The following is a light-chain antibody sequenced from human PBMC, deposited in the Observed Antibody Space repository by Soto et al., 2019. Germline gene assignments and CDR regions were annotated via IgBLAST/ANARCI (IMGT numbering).Light chain of an antibody. Sequence: QSVLTQPASVSGSPEQSITISCTGTSSDVGLYNYVSWYQQHPGKAPKLMNYDVSKRPSGLSNRFSGSKSGNTASLTISGLQAEDEADYYCSSYTSSSTYVFGTGTKVTVL. CDR3: SSYTSSSTYV. V-gene: IGLV2-14*03. J-gene: IGLJ1*01. CDR1: SSDVGLYNY. CDR2: DVS.